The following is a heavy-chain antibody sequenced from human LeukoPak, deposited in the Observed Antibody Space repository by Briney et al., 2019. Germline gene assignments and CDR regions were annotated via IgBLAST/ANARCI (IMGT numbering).Heavy chain of an antibody. Sequence: SETLSLTCTVSGGSISSYYWSWIRQPPGKGLEWIGYIYYSGSTNYNPSLKSRVTISVDTSKNQFSLKLSSVTAADTAVYYCARLLRSCSGGSCYSGGFDYWGQGTLVTVSS. CDR2: IYYSGST. D-gene: IGHD2-15*01. CDR1: GGSISSYY. J-gene: IGHJ4*02. V-gene: IGHV4-59*08. CDR3: ARLLRSCSGGSCYSGGFDY.